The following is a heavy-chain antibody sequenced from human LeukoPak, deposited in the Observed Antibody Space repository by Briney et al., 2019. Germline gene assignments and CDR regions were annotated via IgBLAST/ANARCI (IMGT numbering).Heavy chain of an antibody. Sequence: GGSLRLSCAASGFTFSNYAMHWVRQAPGKGLEWAARIAYDGSVGKSAASVKGRFTISRDNSKNTLDLQMNSLRAEDTAVYYCAKDRRYCSSSSCFLYNYYHLFYGMDVWGQGTTVTVSS. V-gene: IGHV3-30*04. J-gene: IGHJ6*02. CDR1: GFTFSNYA. CDR3: AKDRRYCSSSSCFLYNYYHLFYGMDV. D-gene: IGHD2-2*01. CDR2: IAYDGSVG.